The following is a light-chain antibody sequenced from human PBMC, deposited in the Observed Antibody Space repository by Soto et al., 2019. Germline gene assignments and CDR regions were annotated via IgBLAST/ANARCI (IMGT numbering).Light chain of an antibody. CDR3: QSYDTSLSASV. CDR2: DNT. Sequence: VLTQPPSVSGAPGQRVTISCTGSRSNIGAGYAVHWYQQLPGTAPKLLIYDNTNRPSGVPDRFSASESGTSASLAITGLQSEDEADYYCQSYDTSLSASVFGGGTKVTVL. V-gene: IGLV1-40*01. CDR1: RSNIGAGYA. J-gene: IGLJ2*01.